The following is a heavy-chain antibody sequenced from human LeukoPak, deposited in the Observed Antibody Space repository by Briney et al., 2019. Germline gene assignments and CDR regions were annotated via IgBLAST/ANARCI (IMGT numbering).Heavy chain of an antibody. D-gene: IGHD6-13*01. CDR1: ESTFITYS. CDR3: VKASSSSWSSFDY. CDR2: ISGSGRST. V-gene: IGHV3-23*01. Sequence: GGSLRLSCAASESTFITYSMNWVRQAPGKGLEWVATISGSGRSTYYADSVKGRFTISRDNSKHTLFLQMASLRAEDTAVYYCVKASSSSWSSFDYWGQGTLVTVSS. J-gene: IGHJ4*02.